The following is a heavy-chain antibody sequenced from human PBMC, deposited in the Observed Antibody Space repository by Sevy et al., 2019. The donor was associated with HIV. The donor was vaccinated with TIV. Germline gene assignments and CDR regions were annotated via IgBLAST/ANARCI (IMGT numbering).Heavy chain of an antibody. CDR3: ASGGSGSYYRVNYYMDV. CDR1: GGSISSYY. Sequence: SETLSLTCTVSGGSISSYYWSWIRQPPGKGLEWIGYIYYSGSTNYNPSLKSRVTISVDTSKNQFSLKLSSVTAADTAVYYCASGGSGSYYRVNYYMDVWGKGTTVTVSS. V-gene: IGHV4-59*01. D-gene: IGHD3-10*01. J-gene: IGHJ6*03. CDR2: IYYSGST.